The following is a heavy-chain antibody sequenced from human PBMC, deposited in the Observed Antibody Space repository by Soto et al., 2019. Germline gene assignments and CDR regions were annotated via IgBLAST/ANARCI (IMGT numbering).Heavy chain of an antibody. CDR3: ASGVVITTSAFDI. D-gene: IGHD3-22*01. CDR1: GFTFSSYE. J-gene: IGHJ3*02. Sequence: GGSLRLSCAASGFTFSSYEMNWVRQAPGKGLEWVSYISSSGSTIYYADSVKGRFTISRDNAKNSLYLQMNSLRAEDTAVYYCASGVVITTSAFDIWGQGTMVTVSS. V-gene: IGHV3-48*03. CDR2: ISSSGSTI.